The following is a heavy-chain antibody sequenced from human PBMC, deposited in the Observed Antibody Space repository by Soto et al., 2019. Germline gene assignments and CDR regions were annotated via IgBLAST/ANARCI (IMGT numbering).Heavy chain of an antibody. D-gene: IGHD3-22*01. J-gene: IGHJ4*02. CDR3: ARDTYDVLDY. V-gene: IGHV3-7*01. Sequence: EVQLVESGGGLVQPGGSLRLSCAASAFTFSRFWMSWVRQAPGKGLEWVANIKQDGSEKFYVDSVKGRFTISRDNAKNSLFLQMSSLRVEATAVYYWARDTYDVLDYWGQGTLVTVSS. CDR1: AFTFSRFW. CDR2: IKQDGSEK.